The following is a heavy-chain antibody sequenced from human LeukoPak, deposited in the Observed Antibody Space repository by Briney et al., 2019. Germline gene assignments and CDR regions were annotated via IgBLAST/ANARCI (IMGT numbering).Heavy chain of an antibody. J-gene: IGHJ6*02. CDR2: ISAYNGNT. V-gene: IGHV1-18*01. D-gene: IGHD3-9*01. Sequence: ASVKVSCKASGGTFSSYAISWVRQAPGQGLEWMGWISAYNGNTNYAQKLQGRVTMTTDTSTSTAYMELRSLRSDDTAVYYCARDHYDILTGSSRYYYYYGMDVWGQGTTVTVSS. CDR1: GGTFSSYA. CDR3: ARDHYDILTGSSRYYYYYGMDV.